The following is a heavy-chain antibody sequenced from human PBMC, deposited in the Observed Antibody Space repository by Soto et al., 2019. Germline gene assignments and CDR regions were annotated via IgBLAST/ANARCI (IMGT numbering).Heavy chain of an antibody. CDR1: GFTFSGSA. CDR3: TRCYGEYVRDY. D-gene: IGHD4-17*01. V-gene: IGHV3-73*01. CDR2: IRSKSNSYAT. Sequence: EVQLVESGGGLVQPGGSLKLSCAVSGFTFSGSAMHWVRQASGKGLEWVGRIRSKSNSYATAYAASVKGRFTISRDDSKNTAYLQMNSLKTEDTAVYYCTRCYGEYVRDYWGQGTLVTVSS. J-gene: IGHJ4*02.